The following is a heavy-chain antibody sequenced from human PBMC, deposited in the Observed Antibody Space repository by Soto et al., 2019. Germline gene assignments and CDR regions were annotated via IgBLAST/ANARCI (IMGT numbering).Heavy chain of an antibody. Sequence: ASVKVSCKASGYTFTSYDINWVRQATGQGLEWMGWMNPNSGNTGYAQKFQGRVTMTRNTSISTAYMELSSLRSEDTAVYYCAADYPPLTGYHYYYYYGMDVWGQGTTVTVSS. CDR1: GYTFTSYD. CDR3: AADYPPLTGYHYYYYYGMDV. CDR2: MNPNSGNT. V-gene: IGHV1-8*01. D-gene: IGHD3-9*01. J-gene: IGHJ6*02.